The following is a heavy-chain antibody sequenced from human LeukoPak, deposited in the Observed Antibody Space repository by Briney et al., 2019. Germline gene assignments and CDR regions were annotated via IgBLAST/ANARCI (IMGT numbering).Heavy chain of an antibody. Sequence: PGGSLRLSCAASGFSFSTYWMHWVRQAPGEGLAWVSRINNDGSSTSYADSVKGRFTISRDNAKNTLYLQMNSLRAEDTAVYYCVRETMTAPGNWGQGTLVTVSS. CDR2: INNDGSST. CDR3: VRETMTAPGN. D-gene: IGHD2-21*02. V-gene: IGHV3-74*01. J-gene: IGHJ4*02. CDR1: GFSFSTYW.